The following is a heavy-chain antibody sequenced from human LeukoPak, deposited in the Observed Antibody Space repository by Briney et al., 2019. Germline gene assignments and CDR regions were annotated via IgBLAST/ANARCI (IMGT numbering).Heavy chain of an antibody. J-gene: IGHJ4*02. CDR1: GFTFSSYA. V-gene: IGHV3-30-3*01. D-gene: IGHD6-19*01. Sequence: GGSLRLSCAASGFTFSSYAMHWVRQAPGKGLEWVAVISYDGSNKYYADSVKGRFTISRDNSKNTLYLQMNSLRAEDTAVYYCAREAVAVTYYFDYWGQGTLVTVSS. CDR2: ISYDGSNK. CDR3: AREAVAVTYYFDY.